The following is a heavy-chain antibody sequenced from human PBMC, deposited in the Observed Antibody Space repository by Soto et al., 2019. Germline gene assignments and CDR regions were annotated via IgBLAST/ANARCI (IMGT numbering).Heavy chain of an antibody. CDR3: ARSYDTVTGSYLSNDC. V-gene: IGHV3-30*04. CDR1: GFVFSSFA. Sequence: QQQLEESGGAVVQPGRSLRLSCAASGFVFSSFAMHWVRQAPGKGLEWVALISYDGRKEFYAESVKGRFTISRDNSKNSRCLEMTSLRAEDTAVYYCARSYDTVTGSYLSNDCWGRGTLVTVSS. CDR2: ISYDGRKE. J-gene: IGHJ4*02. D-gene: IGHD3-9*01.